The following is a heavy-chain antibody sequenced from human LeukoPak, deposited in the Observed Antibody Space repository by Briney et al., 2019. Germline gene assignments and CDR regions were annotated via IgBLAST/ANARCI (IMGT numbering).Heavy chain of an antibody. D-gene: IGHD6-6*01. CDR1: GYTFTGYY. Sequence: ASVKVSCKASGYTFTGYYMYWMRQAPGQGLEWMGIINPSGGSTSYAQKFQGRVTMTRDMSTSTVYMELSSLRSEDTAVYYCARDREARTSLDIWGQGTMVTVSS. CDR2: INPSGGST. J-gene: IGHJ3*02. CDR3: ARDREARTSLDI. V-gene: IGHV1-46*01.